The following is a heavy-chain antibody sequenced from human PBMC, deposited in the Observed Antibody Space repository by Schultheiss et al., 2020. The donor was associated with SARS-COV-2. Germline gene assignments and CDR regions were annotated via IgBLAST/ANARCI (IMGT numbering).Heavy chain of an antibody. J-gene: IGHJ4*02. D-gene: IGHD6-13*01. V-gene: IGHV3-30-3*01. Sequence: GGSLRLSCSASGFTFSSYAMHWVRQAPGKGLEWVAVISYDGSNKYYADSVKGRFTISGDNSKNTLYLQMNRLRAEDTAVYYCAKVLSIAAWYYFDYWGQGTLVTVSS. CDR3: AKVLSIAAWYYFDY. CDR2: ISYDGSNK. CDR1: GFTFSSYA.